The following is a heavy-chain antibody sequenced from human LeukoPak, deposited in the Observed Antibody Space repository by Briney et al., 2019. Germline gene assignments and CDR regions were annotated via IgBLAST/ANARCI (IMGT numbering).Heavy chain of an antibody. V-gene: IGHV1-69*13. CDR3: ARKPALVVPAASSDWFDP. CDR1: GGTFISYA. J-gene: IGHJ5*02. CDR2: IIPIFGTA. Sequence: ASVKVSCKASGGTFISYAISWVRQAPGQGLEWMGGIIPIFGTANYAQKFQGRVTITADESTSTAYMELSSLRSEDTAVYYCARKPALVVPAASSDWFDPWGQGTLVTVSS. D-gene: IGHD2-2*01.